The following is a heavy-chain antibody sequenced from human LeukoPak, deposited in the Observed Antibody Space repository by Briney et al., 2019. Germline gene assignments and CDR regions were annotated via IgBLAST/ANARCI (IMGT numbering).Heavy chain of an antibody. V-gene: IGHV3-7*04. CDR3: ARAYYYGSGDYYSWAYFDF. CDR1: GFTFSNYW. J-gene: IGHJ4*02. D-gene: IGHD3-10*01. Sequence: GGTLRLSCAASGFTFSNYWMTWVRQAPGKGLEWVANIDQDGSEMYCVDSVKGRYSISRDNAKKALYLQMNSLIAEDTAVYYCARAYYYGSGDYYSWAYFDFWGRGTLVTVSS. CDR2: IDQDGSEM.